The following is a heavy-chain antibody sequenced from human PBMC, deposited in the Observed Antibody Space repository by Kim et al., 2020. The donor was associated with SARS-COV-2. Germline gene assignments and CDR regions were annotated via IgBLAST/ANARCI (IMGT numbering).Heavy chain of an antibody. CDR1: GGTFSSYA. V-gene: IGHV1-69*04. Sequence: ASVKVSCKASGGTFSSYAISWVRQAPGQGLDWMGRIIPILVIANYAQKFQGRVTITADKSTSTAYMELSSLRSEDTAVYYCARGVTMVRGAPEGWGQGTLVTVSS. CDR2: IIPILVIA. J-gene: IGHJ4*02. CDR3: ARGVTMVRGAPEG. D-gene: IGHD3-10*01.